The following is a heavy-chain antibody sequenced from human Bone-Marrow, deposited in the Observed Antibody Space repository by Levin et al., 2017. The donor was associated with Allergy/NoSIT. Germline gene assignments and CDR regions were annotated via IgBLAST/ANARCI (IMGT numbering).Heavy chain of an antibody. D-gene: IGHD6-19*01. CDR2: ISGDGAVT. J-gene: IGHJ4*02. CDR1: GFTFSTYA. V-gene: IGHV3-23*01. CDR3: AKISSASSTDY. Sequence: SCAASGFTFSTYAFNWVRQTPGKGLEWVSAISGDGAVTYYGDSVRGRFTMSRDNSKNTLYLQMNSLRAEDSAVYYCAKISSASSTDYWGQGTLVTVSS.